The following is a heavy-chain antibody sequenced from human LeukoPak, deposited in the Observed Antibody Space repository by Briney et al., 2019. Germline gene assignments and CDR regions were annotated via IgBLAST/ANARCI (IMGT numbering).Heavy chain of an antibody. J-gene: IGHJ6*03. CDR3: ARVPYNYYYYYMDV. D-gene: IGHD1-1*01. Sequence: SETLSLTCTVSGGSISSYYWSWIRQPAGKGLEWIGRIYTSGSTNYNPSLKSRVTMSVDTSKNQFSLKLRSVTAADTAVYYCARVPYNYYYYYMDVWGQGTMITVSS. CDR1: GGSISSYY. CDR2: IYTSGST. V-gene: IGHV4-4*07.